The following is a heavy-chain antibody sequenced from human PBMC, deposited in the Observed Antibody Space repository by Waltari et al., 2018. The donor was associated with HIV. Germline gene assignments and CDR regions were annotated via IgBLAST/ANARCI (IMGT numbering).Heavy chain of an antibody. D-gene: IGHD3-3*01. V-gene: IGHV7-4-1*02. Sequence: QLQLVQSGSDLKKPGASVKVSCKASGYTFTSHAINWVRQAPGQGLEWLGWINTSTGNPTSAQGLTGRFVLSLDTSVSTAYLQISGLRTEDTAVYYCARKTIRPVRAMDVWGQGTTVTVSS. CDR2: INTSTGNP. CDR1: GYTFTSHA. J-gene: IGHJ6*02. CDR3: ARKTIRPVRAMDV.